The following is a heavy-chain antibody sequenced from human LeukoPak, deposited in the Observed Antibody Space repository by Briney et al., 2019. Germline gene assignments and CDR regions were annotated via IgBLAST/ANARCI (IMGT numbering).Heavy chain of an antibody. V-gene: IGHV4-38-2*02. CDR3: ARHGVPRAYWYFDL. J-gene: IGHJ2*01. Sequence: SETLSLTCTVSGYSISSGYYWGWIRQPPGKGLEWLGEINHGGSTNYNPSLKSRVTISVDTSKNQFSLKLSSVTAADTAVYYCARHGVPRAYWYFDLWGRGTLVTVSS. CDR1: GYSISSGYY. CDR2: INHGGST. D-gene: IGHD3-10*01.